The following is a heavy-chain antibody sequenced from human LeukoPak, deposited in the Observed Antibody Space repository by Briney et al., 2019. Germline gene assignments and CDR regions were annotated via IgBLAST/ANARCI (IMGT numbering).Heavy chain of an antibody. CDR1: GGTFSSYA. J-gene: IGHJ4*02. CDR3: ATTIGARLMYFDY. CDR2: IIPIFGTA. Sequence: SVKVSCKASGGTFSSYAISWVRQAPGQGLEWMGGIIPIFGTANYAQKFQGRVTITADKSTSTAYMEGRSLRSDDTAVYYCATTIGARLMYFDYWGQGTLATVSS. V-gene: IGHV1-69*06. D-gene: IGHD6-6*01.